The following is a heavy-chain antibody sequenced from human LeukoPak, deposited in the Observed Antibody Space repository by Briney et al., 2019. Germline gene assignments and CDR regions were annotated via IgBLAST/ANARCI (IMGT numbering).Heavy chain of an antibody. V-gene: IGHV3-30-3*01. D-gene: IGHD3-3*01. CDR3: AQDLEWSLLYGMDV. CDR2: ISYDGSNK. CDR1: GFTFSSYA. Sequence: PGGSLRLSCAASGFTFSSYAMHWVRQAPGKGLEWVAVISYDGSNKYYADSVKGRFTISRDNSKNTLYLQMNSLRAEDTAVYYCAQDLEWSLLYGMDVWGQGTTVTVSS. J-gene: IGHJ6*02.